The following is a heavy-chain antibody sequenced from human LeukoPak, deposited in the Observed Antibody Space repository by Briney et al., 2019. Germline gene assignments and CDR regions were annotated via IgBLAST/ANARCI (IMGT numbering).Heavy chain of an antibody. Sequence: SETLSLTCTVSGGSISSGSYYWSWIRQPAGKGLEWIGRIYTSGSTNYNPSLKSRVTISVDTSKNQFSLKLSSVTAAATAVYYCARAPSTRRVTKYCSSASCSNYYYYMDVWGKGTTVTVSS. CDR1: GGSISSGSYY. V-gene: IGHV4-61*02. CDR3: ARAPSTRRVTKYCSSASCSNYYYYMDV. J-gene: IGHJ6*03. CDR2: IYTSGST. D-gene: IGHD2-2*01.